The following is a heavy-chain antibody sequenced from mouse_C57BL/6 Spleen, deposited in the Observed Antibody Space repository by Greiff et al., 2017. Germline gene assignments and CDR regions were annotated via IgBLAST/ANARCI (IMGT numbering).Heavy chain of an antibody. CDR1: GYSITSGYY. CDR3: ARDTGDY. CDR2: ISYDGSN. D-gene: IGHD1-1*01. Sequence: EVKLMESGPGLVKPSQSLSLTCSVTGYSITSGYYWNWIRQFPGNKLEWMGYISYDGSNNYNPSLKNRISITRDTSKNQFFLKLNSVTTEDTATYYCARDTGDYWGQGTTLTVAS. J-gene: IGHJ2*01. V-gene: IGHV3-6*01.